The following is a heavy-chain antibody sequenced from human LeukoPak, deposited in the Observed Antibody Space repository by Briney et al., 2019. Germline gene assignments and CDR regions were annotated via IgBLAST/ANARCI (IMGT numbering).Heavy chain of an antibody. J-gene: IGHJ4*02. Sequence: SETLSLTCAVYGGSFSGYYWSWIRQPPGKGLEWIGEINHSGSTNYNPSLKSRVTISVDTSKIQFSLKLSSVTAADTAVYYCARGCIGSTSCNPAFDYWGQGTLVTVSS. D-gene: IGHD2-2*01. CDR2: INHSGST. V-gene: IGHV4-34*01. CDR3: ARGCIGSTSCNPAFDY. CDR1: GGSFSGYY.